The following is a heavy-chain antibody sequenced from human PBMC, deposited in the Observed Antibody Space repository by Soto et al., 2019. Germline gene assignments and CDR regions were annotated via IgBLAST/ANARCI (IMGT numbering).Heavy chain of an antibody. CDR3: AREDFYNGMDV. Sequence: QVQLQESGPGLVKPSETLSLTCIVSGDSVSSGTYYWSWIRQPPGKGLEWIGYMSNSGSTNYNPSLKSRVTISVDTSKNQFSLKLNSVTGADTAVYYCAREDFYNGMDVWGQGTTVTVSS. CDR2: MSNSGST. J-gene: IGHJ6*02. V-gene: IGHV4-61*01. CDR1: GDSVSSGTYY.